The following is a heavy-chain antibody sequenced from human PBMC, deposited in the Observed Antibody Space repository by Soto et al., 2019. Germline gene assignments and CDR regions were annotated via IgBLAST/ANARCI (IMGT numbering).Heavy chain of an antibody. Sequence: EVQVVESGGGLVKPGGSLRLSCAASGLTFSTYSMNWVRRAPGKGLEWVSSISPDGHYIYYADSVRGRFTTSRDNAWNSLYLQMNSLRADDTAVDYGAGSNGITWSPFDSWGQGTLVTVSS. CDR2: ISPDGHYI. CDR3: AGSNGITWSPFDS. D-gene: IGHD6-13*01. V-gene: IGHV3-21*01. J-gene: IGHJ4*02. CDR1: GLTFSTYS.